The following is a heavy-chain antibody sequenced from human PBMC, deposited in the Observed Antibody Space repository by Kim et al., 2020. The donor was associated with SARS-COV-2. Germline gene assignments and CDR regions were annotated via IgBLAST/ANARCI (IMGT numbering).Heavy chain of an antibody. CDR2: ISASGSPI. CDR3: AREGAARTGYKSSWYNW. CDR1: GFSFSDYY. V-gene: IGHV3-11*01. J-gene: IGHJ5*01. D-gene: IGHD6-13*01. Sequence: GGSLRLTCAASGFSFSDYYMTWIRQAPGKGLECVSYISASGSPIYYADSVKGRFTIYRDNAKNSLYLEMNSLRAEDTAVYFCAREGAARTGYKSSWYNW.